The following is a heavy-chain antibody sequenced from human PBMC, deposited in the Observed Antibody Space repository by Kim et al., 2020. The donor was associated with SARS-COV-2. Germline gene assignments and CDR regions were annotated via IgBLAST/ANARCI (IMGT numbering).Heavy chain of an antibody. CDR3: ARGLGVVVPAAIYY. J-gene: IGHJ4*02. V-gene: IGHV1-2*02. Sequence: AQKFQGRVTMTRDTSISTAYMELSRLRSDDTAVYYCARGLGVVVPAAIYYWGQGTLVTVSS. D-gene: IGHD2-2*01.